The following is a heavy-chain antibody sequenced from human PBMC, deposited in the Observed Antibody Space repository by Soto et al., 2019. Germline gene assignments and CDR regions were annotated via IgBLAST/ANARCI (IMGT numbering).Heavy chain of an antibody. CDR1: GGTISTSCYY. Sequence: SETLSLTCTGSGGTISTSCYYWGWIRQPPGKGLEWIGSIYYSGSTYYNPSLKSRVTISVDTSKNQFSLKLTSVTAADTAVYYCARVPGPWGQGTLVTVS. CDR2: IYYSGST. V-gene: IGHV4-39*07. D-gene: IGHD3-10*01. J-gene: IGHJ5*02. CDR3: ARVPGP.